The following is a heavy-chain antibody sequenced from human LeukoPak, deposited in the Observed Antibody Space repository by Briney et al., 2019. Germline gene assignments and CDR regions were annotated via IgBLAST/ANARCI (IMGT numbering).Heavy chain of an antibody. CDR2: ISYDGSNK. V-gene: IGHV3-30*18. D-gene: IGHD3-3*01. CDR3: AKDQAPYYDFWSGYYGLNY. Sequence: PGGSLRLSCAASGFTFSSYSMNWVRQAPGKGLEWVAVISYDGSNKYYADSVKGRFTISRDNSKNTLYLQMNSLRAEDTAVYYCAKDQAPYYDFWSGYYGLNYWGQGTLVTVSS. J-gene: IGHJ4*02. CDR1: GFTFSSYS.